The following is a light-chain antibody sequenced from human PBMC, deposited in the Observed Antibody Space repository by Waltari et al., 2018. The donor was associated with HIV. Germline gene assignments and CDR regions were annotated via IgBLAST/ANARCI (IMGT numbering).Light chain of an antibody. CDR2: EVS. J-gene: IGLJ2*01. V-gene: IGLV2-14*01. CDR3: SSYTSSSTVV. CDR1: SSDVGGYNY. Sequence: SALTHPASVSGSPGQSFTISCTGTSSDVGGYNYVSWYQQHPGKAPKLMIYEVSNRPSGVSNRFSGSKSGNTAALTISGLQAEDEADYCCSSYTSSSTVVFGGGTKLTVI.